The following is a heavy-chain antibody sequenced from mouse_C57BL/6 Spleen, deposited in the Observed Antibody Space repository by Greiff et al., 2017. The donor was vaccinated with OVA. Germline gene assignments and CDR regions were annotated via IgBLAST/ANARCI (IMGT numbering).Heavy chain of an antibody. V-gene: IGHV1-55*01. CDR3: ASYYDYDVAMDY. D-gene: IGHD2-4*01. J-gene: IGHJ4*01. Sequence: QVQLKQPGAELVKPGASVKMSCKASGYTFTSYWITWVKQRPGQGLEWIGDIYPGSGSTNYNEKFKSKATLTVDTSSRTAYMQLSSLTSEDSAVYYCASYYDYDVAMDYWGQGTSVTVSS. CDR1: GYTFTSYW. CDR2: IYPGSGST.